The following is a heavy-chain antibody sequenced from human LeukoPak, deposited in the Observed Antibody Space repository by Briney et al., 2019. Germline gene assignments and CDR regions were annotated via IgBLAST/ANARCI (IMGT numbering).Heavy chain of an antibody. V-gene: IGHV3-11*04. J-gene: IGHJ4*02. CDR1: GFTFSDYY. Sequence: GGSLRLSCAASGFTFSDYYMSWIPQAPGKGLEWVSYISSSGSTIYYADSVKGRFTISRDNAKNSLYLQMNSLRAEDTAVYYCATDQEGVYYDSSGYHFDYWGQGTLVTVSS. CDR3: ATDQEGVYYDSSGYHFDY. D-gene: IGHD3-22*01. CDR2: ISSSGSTI.